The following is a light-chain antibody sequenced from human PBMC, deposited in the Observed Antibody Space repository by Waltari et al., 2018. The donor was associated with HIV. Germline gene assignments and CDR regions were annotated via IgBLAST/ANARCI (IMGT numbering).Light chain of an antibody. J-gene: IGLJ2*01. V-gene: IGLV2-11*01. CDR1: SSDVGAYNY. CDR2: DVS. Sequence: QSALTQPRSVSGSPGQSVTISCTGTSSDVGAYNYVSWYQQHPGKAPKLMIYDVSKRPSGVPCRFSGSKSGNTASLTISGLQAEEEADYYCCSYAGSYTWVFGGGTKLTVL. CDR3: CSYAGSYTWV.